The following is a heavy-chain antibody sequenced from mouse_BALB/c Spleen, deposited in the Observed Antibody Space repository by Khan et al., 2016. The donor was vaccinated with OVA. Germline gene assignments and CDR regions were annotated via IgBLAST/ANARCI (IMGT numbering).Heavy chain of an antibody. CDR2: IWSDGST. J-gene: IGHJ4*01. CDR3: ARQPYYHYNIMDF. Sequence: QVQLKQSGPGLAAPSQSLSITCTLSGFSLTNYGVHWVRQPPGKGLEWLVVIWSDGSTTYNSALKSRLTITKDNSQSQVFLRVNSLQTDDTAIYFCARQPYYHYNIMDFWGQGTSVTVSS. D-gene: IGHD2-10*01. CDR1: GFSLTNYG. V-gene: IGHV2-6-1*01.